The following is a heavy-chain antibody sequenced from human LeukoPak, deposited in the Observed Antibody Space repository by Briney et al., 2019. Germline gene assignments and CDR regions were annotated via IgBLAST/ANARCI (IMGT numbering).Heavy chain of an antibody. J-gene: IGHJ4*02. CDR1: GLTFSTYA. CDR2: ISYDGSNK. Sequence: PGGSLRLSCAASGLTFSTYAMHWVRQAPGKGLEWVAVISYDGSNKYYADSVKGRFTISRDNSKNTLYLQMNSLRTEDTDVYYCARSGRYFDWLLSPDWGQGTLVTVSS. V-gene: IGHV3-30-3*01. D-gene: IGHD3-9*01. CDR3: ARSGRYFDWLLSPD.